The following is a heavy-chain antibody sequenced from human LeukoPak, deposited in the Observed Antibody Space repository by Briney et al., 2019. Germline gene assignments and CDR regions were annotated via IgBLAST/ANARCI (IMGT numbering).Heavy chain of an antibody. V-gene: IGHV1-18*01. CDR1: GYTFTSYG. J-gene: IGHJ6*03. CDR2: ISAYNGYT. D-gene: IGHD2-15*01. CDR3: AREGFYSYYYYMDV. Sequence: ASVKVSCKASGYTFTSYGISWVRQAPGQGLEWMGWISAYNGYTNYAQKLQGRVTMTTDTSTSTAYMELRSLRSDDTAVYYCAREGFYSYYYYMDVWGKGTTVTVSS.